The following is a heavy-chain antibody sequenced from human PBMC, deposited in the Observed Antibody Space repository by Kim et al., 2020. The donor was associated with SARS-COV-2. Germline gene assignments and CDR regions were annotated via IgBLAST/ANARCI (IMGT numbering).Heavy chain of an antibody. D-gene: IGHD3-9*01. CDR1: GFTFSSYE. CDR3: ARASNYDILTGYFVHYYYGMDV. Sequence: GGSLRLSCAASGFTFSSYEMNWVRQATGKGLEWVSYISSSGSTIYYADSVKGRFTISRDNAKNSLYLQMNSLRAEDTAVYYCARASNYDILTGYFVHYYYGMDVWGQGTTVTVSS. V-gene: IGHV3-48*03. J-gene: IGHJ6*02. CDR2: ISSSGSTI.